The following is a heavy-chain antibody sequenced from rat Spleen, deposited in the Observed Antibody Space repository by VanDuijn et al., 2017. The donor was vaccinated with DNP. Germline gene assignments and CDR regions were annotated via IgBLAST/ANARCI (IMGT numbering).Heavy chain of an antibody. Sequence: QVQLEESGPGLLQPSQTLSLTCTVSGFSLTSYTVSWIRQPPGKGLEWMGRIQDSGVTNYNSALASRLSINRDTSKSQVFLKMNSLQTEDTATYYCARETMMVVVITPFDYWGQGVMVTVSS. J-gene: IGHJ2*01. CDR3: ARETMMVVVITPFDY. CDR2: IQDSGVT. V-gene: IGHV2S1*01. CDR1: GFSLTSYT. D-gene: IGHD1-12*02.